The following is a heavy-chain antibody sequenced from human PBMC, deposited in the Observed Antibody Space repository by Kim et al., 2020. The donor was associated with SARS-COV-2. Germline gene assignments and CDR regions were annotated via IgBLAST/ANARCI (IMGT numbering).Heavy chain of an antibody. CDR1: GGSISSYY. CDR3: ARQDAVWPGEASYGAFVI. V-gene: IGHV4-59*08. D-gene: IGHD7-27*01. J-gene: IGHJ3*02. CDR2: IYYSGST. Sequence: SETLSLTCTVSGGSISSYYWSWIREPPGKGLEWIGYIYYSGSTNYNPSLKSRATISVYTSKNQFSLKLRPVTAADTAVYYCARQDAVWPGEASYGAFVIWGQGKMVTVSS.